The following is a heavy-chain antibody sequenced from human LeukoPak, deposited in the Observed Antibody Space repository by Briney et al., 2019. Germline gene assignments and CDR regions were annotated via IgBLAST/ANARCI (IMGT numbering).Heavy chain of an antibody. Sequence: GGSLRLSCAASGFTSSSYAMSWVRQAPGKGLEWVSAISGSGGSTYYADSVKGRFTISRDNSKNTLYLQMNSLRAEDTAVYYCAKDRRMIVVGPTLDWGQGTLVTVSS. V-gene: IGHV3-23*01. J-gene: IGHJ4*02. CDR3: AKDRRMIVVGPTLD. CDR1: GFTSSSYA. CDR2: ISGSGGST. D-gene: IGHD3-22*01.